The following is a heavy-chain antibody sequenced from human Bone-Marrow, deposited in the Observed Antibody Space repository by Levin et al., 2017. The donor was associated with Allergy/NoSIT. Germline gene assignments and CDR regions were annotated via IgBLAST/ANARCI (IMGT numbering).Heavy chain of an antibody. V-gene: IGHV3-23*01. J-gene: IGHJ4*02. D-gene: IGHD2-15*01. Sequence: GESLKISCAASGFTFSAYAMTWVRQTPEKGLEYVSVITNTGNNAVYAESVRGRFTMSRDNSKNILYLQMDSLRVEDTAVYYCAKATRRYCSSGVCYHREYWGQGTLVTVSS. CDR3: AKATRRYCSSGVCYHREY. CDR1: GFTFSAYA. CDR2: ITNTGNNA.